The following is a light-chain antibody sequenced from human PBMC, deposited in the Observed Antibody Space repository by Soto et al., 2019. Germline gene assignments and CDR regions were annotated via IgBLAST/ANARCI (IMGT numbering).Light chain of an antibody. CDR2: DAS. CDR3: QQYGSSPYT. CDR1: QSVDND. Sequence: EIVMKQSLATLSVSPGDRATLSCRASQSVDNDLAWYQQKPGQPPRLLIYDASTRATGIPDRFSGSGSGTDFTLTISRLEPEDFAVYYCQQYGSSPYTFGQGTKVDTK. V-gene: IGKV3-20*01. J-gene: IGKJ2*01.